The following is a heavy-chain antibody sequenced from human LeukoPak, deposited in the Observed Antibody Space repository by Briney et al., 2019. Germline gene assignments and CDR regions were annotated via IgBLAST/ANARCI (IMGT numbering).Heavy chain of an antibody. V-gene: IGHV3-48*04. CDR3: ARDTYDFWRWVSES. CDR1: GFTFSSYG. Sequence: GGSLRLSCAASGFTFSSYGMNWVRQAPGKGLEWVSYISSSGSTIYYADSVKVRFTISRDNAKNSLYLQMSSLRAEDTAVYYCARDTYDFWRWVSESWGQGTLVTVSS. CDR2: ISSSGSTI. J-gene: IGHJ4*02. D-gene: IGHD3-3*01.